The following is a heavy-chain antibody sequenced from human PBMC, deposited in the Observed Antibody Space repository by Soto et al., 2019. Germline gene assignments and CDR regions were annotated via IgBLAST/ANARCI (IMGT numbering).Heavy chain of an antibody. V-gene: IGHV4-4*02. D-gene: IGHD3-22*01. Sequence: SETLSLTCAVSGGSISSSNWWSWVRQPPGKGLEWIGEIYHSGSTNYNPSLKSRVTISVDKSKNQFSLKLSSVTAADTAVYYCARGGSDSSGYPKVHFDYWGQGTLVTVSS. CDR2: IYHSGST. CDR3: ARGGSDSSGYPKVHFDY. J-gene: IGHJ4*02. CDR1: GGSISSSNW.